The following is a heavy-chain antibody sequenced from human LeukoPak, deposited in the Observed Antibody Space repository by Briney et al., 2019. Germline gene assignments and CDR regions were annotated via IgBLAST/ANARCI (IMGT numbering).Heavy chain of an antibody. CDR2: ISSSSSYI. D-gene: IGHD6-6*01. J-gene: IGHJ4*02. Sequence: PGGSLRLSCAASGFTFSSYSMNWVRQAPGKGLEWVSSISSSSSYIYYADSAKGRFTISRDNAKNSLYLQMNSLRAEDTAVYYCARVFEYSSSPFDYWGQGTLVTVSS. CDR1: GFTFSSYS. V-gene: IGHV3-21*01. CDR3: ARVFEYSSSPFDY.